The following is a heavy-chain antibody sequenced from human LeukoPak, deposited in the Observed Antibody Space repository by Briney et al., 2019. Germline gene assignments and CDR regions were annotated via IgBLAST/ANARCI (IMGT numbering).Heavy chain of an antibody. V-gene: IGHV1-2*02. CDR1: GYTFTGYY. Sequence: ASVKVSCKASGYTFTGYYMHWVRQAPGQGLEWMGWINPNSGGTNYAQKLQGRVTMTTDTSTSTAYMELRSLRSDDTAVYYCARVGRYCSSTSCYSLPNYGMDVWGQGTTVTVSS. CDR2: INPNSGGT. J-gene: IGHJ6*02. D-gene: IGHD2-2*01. CDR3: ARVGRYCSSTSCYSLPNYGMDV.